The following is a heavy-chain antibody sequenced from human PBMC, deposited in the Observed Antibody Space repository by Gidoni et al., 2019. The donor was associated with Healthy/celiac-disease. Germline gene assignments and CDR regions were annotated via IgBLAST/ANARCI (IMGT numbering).Heavy chain of an antibody. V-gene: IGHV1-2*02. D-gene: IGHD2-15*01. Sequence: QVQLVQSGAEVKKTGASVKGSCKASGYTFTGYYMHWVRQAPGQGLEWMGWINPNSGGTNYAQKFQGRVTMTRDTSISTAYMELSRLRSDDTAVYYCAIEPLTYCSGGSCYGDGMDVWGQGTTVTVSS. J-gene: IGHJ6*02. CDR2: INPNSGGT. CDR1: GYTFTGYY. CDR3: AIEPLTYCSGGSCYGDGMDV.